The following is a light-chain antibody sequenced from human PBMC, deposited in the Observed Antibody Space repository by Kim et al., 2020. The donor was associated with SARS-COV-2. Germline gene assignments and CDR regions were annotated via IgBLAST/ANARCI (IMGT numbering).Light chain of an antibody. J-gene: IGKJ3*01. CDR1: QGISTF. Sequence: AAVGDTVTITCRARQGISTFLRWYQQRPGGLPKLLIYGASTLQSGVPSRFSGSGSGTDFTLTISSLQPEDVATYYCQNYDSAPFTFGPGTKVDIK. CDR2: GAS. V-gene: IGKV1-27*01. CDR3: QNYDSAPFT.